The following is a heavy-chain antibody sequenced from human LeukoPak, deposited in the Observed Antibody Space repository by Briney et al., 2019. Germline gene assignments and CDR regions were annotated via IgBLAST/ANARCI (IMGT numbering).Heavy chain of an antibody. V-gene: IGHV3-30-3*01. CDR3: ARDPYCGGDCYRYFDC. CDR2: ISYDGSNK. D-gene: IGHD2-21*01. CDR1: GFTFSSYA. J-gene: IGHJ4*02. Sequence: GGSLRLSCAASGFTFSSYAMHWVRQAPGKGLEWVAVISYDGSNKYYADSVKGRFTISRDNSKNTLYLQMNSLRAEDTAVYYCARDPYCGGDCYRYFDCWGQGTLVTVSS.